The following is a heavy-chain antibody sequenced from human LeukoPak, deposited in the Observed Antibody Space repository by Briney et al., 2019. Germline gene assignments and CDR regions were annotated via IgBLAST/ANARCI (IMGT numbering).Heavy chain of an antibody. J-gene: IGHJ6*02. CDR1: GFTVSSND. Sequence: GGSPRLSCAASGFTVSSNDMSWVRQAPGKGLEWVSVIHTDDNTHYADSVKGRFTISRDNSKNTLYLQMNSLRAEDTAVYFCRGWLFDYVMDVWGQGTTVTVSS. CDR3: RGWLFDYVMDV. V-gene: IGHV3-53*01. CDR2: IHTDDNT. D-gene: IGHD3-22*01.